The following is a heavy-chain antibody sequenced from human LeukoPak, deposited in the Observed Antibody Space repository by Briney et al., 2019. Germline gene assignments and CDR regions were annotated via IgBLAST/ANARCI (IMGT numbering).Heavy chain of an antibody. CDR1: GYSFTSYW. V-gene: IGHV5-51*01. Sequence: GESLKISCKGSGYSFTSYWIGWVRQMPGKGLEWMGIIYPGDSDTRYSPSFQGQVTISADKSISTAYLRCSSLKASDTAMYYCARPKQLWFIDYWGQGTLVTVSS. CDR3: ARPKQLWFIDY. J-gene: IGHJ4*02. D-gene: IGHD5-18*01. CDR2: IYPGDSDT.